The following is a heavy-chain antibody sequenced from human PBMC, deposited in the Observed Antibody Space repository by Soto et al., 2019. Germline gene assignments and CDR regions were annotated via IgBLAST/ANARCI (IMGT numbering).Heavy chain of an antibody. D-gene: IGHD3-22*01. CDR3: ARQYYDSSGYPPHFDY. CDR1: GGSISSYY. V-gene: IGHV4-59*08. J-gene: IGHJ4*02. Sequence: SETLSLTCTVSGGSISSYYWSWIRQPPGKGLEWIGYIYYSGSTNYNPSLKSRVTISVDTSKNHFSLKLSFVTAADTAVYYCARQYYDSSGYPPHFDYWGQGTLVTVSS. CDR2: IYYSGST.